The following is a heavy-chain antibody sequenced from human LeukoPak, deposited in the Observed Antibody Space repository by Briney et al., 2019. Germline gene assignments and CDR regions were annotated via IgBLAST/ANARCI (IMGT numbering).Heavy chain of an antibody. D-gene: IGHD6-13*01. CDR1: GGSISSGGYY. J-gene: IGHJ1*01. V-gene: IGHV4-30-2*01. CDR2: IYHSGST. CDR3: ARGGPVAAAGMGGFQH. Sequence: ASQTLSLTCTVSGGSISSGGYYWSWIRQPPGKGLEWIGYIYHSGSTYYNPSHKSRVTISVDTSKNQFSLKLSSVTAADTAVYYCARGGPVAAAGMGGFQHWGQGTLVTVSS.